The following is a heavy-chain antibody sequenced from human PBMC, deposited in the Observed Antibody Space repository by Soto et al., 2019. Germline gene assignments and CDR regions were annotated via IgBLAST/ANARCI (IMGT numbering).Heavy chain of an antibody. J-gene: IGHJ4*02. CDR2: IWYDGNNK. CDR1: GFTFSNYG. CDR3: ARGLHSLFDY. D-gene: IGHD2-21*01. V-gene: IGHV3-33*01. Sequence: PGGSLRLSCAASGFTFSNYGMHWVRQAPGKGLEWVAVIWYDGNNKYYADSVKGRSTISRDNSNNTLYVQMTSLRAEDTAVYYCARGLHSLFDYWGQGTLVTVSS.